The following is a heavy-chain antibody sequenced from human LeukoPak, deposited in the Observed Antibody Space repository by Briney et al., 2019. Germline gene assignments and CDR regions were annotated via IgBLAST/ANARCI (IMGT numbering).Heavy chain of an antibody. CDR2: INHSGST. D-gene: IGHD6-19*01. Sequence: SETLSLTCAVYGGSFSGYYWSWIRRPPGKGLEWIGEINHSGSTNYNPSLKSRVTISVDTSKNQFSLKLSSVTAADTAVYYCARGPSYSSGWYVFDYWGQGTLVTVSS. CDR3: ARGPSYSSGWYVFDY. J-gene: IGHJ4*02. CDR1: GGSFSGYY. V-gene: IGHV4-34*01.